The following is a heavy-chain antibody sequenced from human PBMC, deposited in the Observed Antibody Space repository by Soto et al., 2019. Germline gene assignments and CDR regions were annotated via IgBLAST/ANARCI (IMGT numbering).Heavy chain of an antibody. V-gene: IGHV4-59*01. CDR2: IYYSGST. Sequence: QVQLQESGPGLVKPSETLSLTCTVSGDSISTYYWSWIRQPPGKGLEWIGYIYYSGSTNYNPSLKRRVTISVDTSKNHFSLKLSSVTTADTAVYYCTRGRLPSLTEYYFDYWGQGILVTVSS. D-gene: IGHD2-21*02. J-gene: IGHJ4*02. CDR3: TRGRLPSLTEYYFDY. CDR1: GDSISTYY.